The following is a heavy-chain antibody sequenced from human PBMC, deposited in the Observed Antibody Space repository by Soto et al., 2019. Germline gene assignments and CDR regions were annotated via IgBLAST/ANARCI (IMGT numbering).Heavy chain of an antibody. J-gene: IGHJ5*01. CDR2: IYYSGST. CDR3: AIRERAAGTDWWFDS. CDR1: GGSISSYY. V-gene: IGHV4-59*08. Sequence: SETLSLTCTVSGGSISSYYWSWIRQPPGKGLEWIGYIYYSGSTNYNPSLKSRVTISVDTSKNQFSLKLSSVTAAGTAVYYCAIRERAAGTDWWFDSWGQGTLVTGSS. D-gene: IGHD6-13*01.